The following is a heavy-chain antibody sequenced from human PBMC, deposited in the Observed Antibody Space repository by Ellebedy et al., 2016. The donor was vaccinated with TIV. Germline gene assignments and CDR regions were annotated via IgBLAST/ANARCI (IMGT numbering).Heavy chain of an antibody. D-gene: IGHD5/OR15-5a*01. CDR2: MFYTGTA. Sequence: MPSETLSLTCTVTGGSISNSHHYWGWMRQSPGKGPEWIGSMFYTGTAYYNQSPRSRVSISVDTSKNQVSLKLSSVTAADTAVYYCATVYPLYWYVDVWGRGTLVSVSS. CDR1: GGSISNSHHY. V-gene: IGHV4-39*01. CDR3: ATVYPLYWYVDV. J-gene: IGHJ2*01.